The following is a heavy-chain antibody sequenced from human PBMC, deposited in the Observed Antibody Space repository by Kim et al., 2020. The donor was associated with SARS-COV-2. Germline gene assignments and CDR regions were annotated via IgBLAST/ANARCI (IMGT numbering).Heavy chain of an antibody. V-gene: IGHV1-3*01. D-gene: IGHD3-10*01. CDR2: ISAGNGNT. CDR1: GYTVTSYD. Sequence: ASVKVSCKASGYTVTSYDLHCVRQVPGQRFEWMGRISAGNGNTIYSPKFQGRVTITRDTSANTAYMELSSLRSEDTAVYYCARGSDYQANWFDPWGPGTLVTVSS. CDR3: ARGSDYQANWFDP. J-gene: IGHJ5*02.